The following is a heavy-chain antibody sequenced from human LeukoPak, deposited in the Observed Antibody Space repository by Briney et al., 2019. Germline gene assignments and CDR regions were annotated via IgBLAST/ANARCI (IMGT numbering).Heavy chain of an antibody. J-gene: IGHJ4*02. CDR1: GFTFSSYW. CDR2: INQDGSAK. V-gene: IGHV3-7*04. D-gene: IGHD2-15*01. CDR3: ARVYCSGGSCFSYFDY. Sequence: GGSLRLSCAASGFTFSSYWMSWVRQAPGKGLEWVANINQDGSAKYYVDSVKGRFTISRDNAKNSLYLQMNSLRAEDTAVYYCARVYCSGGSCFSYFDYWGQGTLVTVSS.